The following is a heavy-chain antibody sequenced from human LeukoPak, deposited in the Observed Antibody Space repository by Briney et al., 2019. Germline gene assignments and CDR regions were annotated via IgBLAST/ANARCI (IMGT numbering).Heavy chain of an antibody. Sequence: GRSLRLSCAASGFTFDDYAMHWVRQAPGKGLEWVSGISWNSGSTGYADSVKGRFTISRDNAKNSLYLQMNSLRAEDTALYYCAKDGPAYYGSGSYYLGGFDYWGQGTLVTVSS. D-gene: IGHD3-10*01. CDR2: ISWNSGST. CDR3: AKDGPAYYGSGSYYLGGFDY. V-gene: IGHV3-9*01. J-gene: IGHJ4*02. CDR1: GFTFDDYA.